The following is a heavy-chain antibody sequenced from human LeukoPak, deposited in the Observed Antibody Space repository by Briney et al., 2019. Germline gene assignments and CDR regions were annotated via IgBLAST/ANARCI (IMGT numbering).Heavy chain of an antibody. CDR1: GGSFSGYY. CDR2: INHSGST. CDR3: ARLRWELLGEGYWYFDL. J-gene: IGHJ2*01. Sequence: SETLSLTCAVYGGSFSGYYWSWIRQPPGKGLEWIGEINHSGSTNYNPSLKSRVTISVDTSKNQFSLKLSSVTAADTAVYYCARLRWELLGEGYWYFDLWGRGTLVTVSS. V-gene: IGHV4-34*01. D-gene: IGHD1-26*01.